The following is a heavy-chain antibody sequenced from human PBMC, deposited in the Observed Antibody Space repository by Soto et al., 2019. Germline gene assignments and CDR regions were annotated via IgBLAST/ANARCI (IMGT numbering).Heavy chain of an antibody. V-gene: IGHV4-34*01. CDR3: ARVAAGTSPFDP. D-gene: IGHD6-13*01. CDR1: GGSFSGYY. Sequence: QVQLQQWGAGLLKPSETLSLTCAVYGGSFSGYYWSWIRQPPGKGLEWIGEINHSGSTNYNPSLKSRVTISVDTSKNQSSLKLSSVTAADTAVYYCARVAAGTSPFDPWGQGTLVTVSS. CDR2: INHSGST. J-gene: IGHJ5*02.